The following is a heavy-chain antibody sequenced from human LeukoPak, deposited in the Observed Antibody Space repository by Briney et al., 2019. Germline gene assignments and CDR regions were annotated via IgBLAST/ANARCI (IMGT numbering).Heavy chain of an antibody. D-gene: IGHD1-26*01. CDR1: GFNFNKYW. Sequence: GGSLRLSCAASGFNFNKYWMHWVRQAPGKGLVWVSSISSGSTYIYYADSVKGRFTISRDNAKNSLYLQMNSLRAEDTAVYYCARVRRGATDFDYWGQGTLVTVSS. CDR3: ARVRRGATDFDY. V-gene: IGHV3-21*01. J-gene: IGHJ4*02. CDR2: ISSGSTYI.